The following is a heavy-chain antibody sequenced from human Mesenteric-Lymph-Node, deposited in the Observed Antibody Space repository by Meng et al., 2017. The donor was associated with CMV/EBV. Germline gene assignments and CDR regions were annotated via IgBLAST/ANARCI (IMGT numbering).Heavy chain of an antibody. D-gene: IGHD7-27*01. CDR3: ARDDHSYWGHFDY. J-gene: IGHJ4*02. CDR2: INTNTGNQ. Sequence: TSGYTFSSDGMNWVRRAPGQGLEWMGWINTNTGNQTYAQGFTGRFVLSLDTSVRTAYLQISSLKAEDTAVYYCARDDHSYWGHFDYWGQGTLVTVSS. V-gene: IGHV7-4-1*02. CDR1: GYTFSSDG.